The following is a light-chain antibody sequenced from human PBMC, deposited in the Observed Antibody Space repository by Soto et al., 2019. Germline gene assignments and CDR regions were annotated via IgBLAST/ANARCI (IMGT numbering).Light chain of an antibody. J-gene: IGKJ4*01. CDR2: DAS. V-gene: IGKV3-11*01. CDR3: QQRSNWPLT. Sequence: EIVLTQSPATLSLSPGERVTLSCRASQSVSSYLAWYQQKPGQAPRLLIYDASNRATGIPARFSGSGSGTDLTLTISSLEPEDFAVYYCQQRSNWPLTFGGGTKVEIK. CDR1: QSVSSY.